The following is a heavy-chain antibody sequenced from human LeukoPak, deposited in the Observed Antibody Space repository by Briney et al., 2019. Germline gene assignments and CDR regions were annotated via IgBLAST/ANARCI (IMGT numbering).Heavy chain of an antibody. J-gene: IGHJ4*02. CDR3: ARVPPYSSGWYYFDY. Sequence: ASVKVSCKASGGTFSSYAISWVRQAPGQGLEWMGGIIPIFGTANYAQKFQGRVTITADKSTSTAYMELSSLRSEDTAVYYCARVPPYSSGWYYFDYWGQGTLVTVSS. D-gene: IGHD6-19*01. V-gene: IGHV1-69*06. CDR2: IIPIFGTA. CDR1: GGTFSSYA.